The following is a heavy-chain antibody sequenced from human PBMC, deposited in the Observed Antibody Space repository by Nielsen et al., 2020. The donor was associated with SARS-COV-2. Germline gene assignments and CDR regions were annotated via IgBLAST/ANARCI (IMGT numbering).Heavy chain of an antibody. CDR3: AKPSSGWYAVF. J-gene: IGHJ4*02. Sequence: GESLKISCAASGFTFSSYAMHWVRQAPGKGLEWVSAISGSGGSTYYADSVKGRFTISRDNSKNTLYLQMNSLRAEDTAVYYCAKPSSGWYAVFWGQGTLVTVSS. CDR2: ISGSGGST. V-gene: IGHV3-23*01. D-gene: IGHD6-19*01. CDR1: GFTFSSYA.